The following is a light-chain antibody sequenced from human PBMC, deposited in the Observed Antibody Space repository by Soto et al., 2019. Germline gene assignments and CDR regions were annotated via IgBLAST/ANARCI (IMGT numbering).Light chain of an antibody. J-gene: IGKJ4*01. CDR2: AAS. V-gene: IGKV1-12*01. Sequence: DIQMTQSPSSVSASIGDRVTITSRASQGINNWLAWYQQKPGKAPKLLIYAASSLQSGVPSRFSGSGSGTDFTLTINNLQPDDFATYYCQQANSFLALTFGGGTKVEIK. CDR3: QQANSFLALT. CDR1: QGINNW.